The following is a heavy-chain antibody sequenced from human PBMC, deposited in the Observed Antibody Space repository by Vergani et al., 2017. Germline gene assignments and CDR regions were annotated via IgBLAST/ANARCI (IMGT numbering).Heavy chain of an antibody. Sequence: QVQLQESGPGLVKPSETLSLTCTVSGGSISSYYWSWIRQPPGKGLEWIGYIYYSGSTNYNPSLKSRVTISVDTSKNQFSLKLSSVTAADTAVYYCARGVYANYYYGMDVWGQGP. CDR1: GGSISSYY. D-gene: IGHD2-8*01. CDR3: ARGVYANYYYGMDV. J-gene: IGHJ6*02. CDR2: IYYSGST. V-gene: IGHV4-59*08.